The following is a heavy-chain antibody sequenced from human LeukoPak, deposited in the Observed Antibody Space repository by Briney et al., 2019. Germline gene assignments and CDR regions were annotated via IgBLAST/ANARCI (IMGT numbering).Heavy chain of an antibody. V-gene: IGHV4-59*01. CDR1: GGSISSYY. CDR3: ARGRLSARRYFDWLLYYYFDY. CDR2: IYYSGST. D-gene: IGHD3-9*01. J-gene: IGHJ4*02. Sequence: SETLSLTCTVSGGSISSYYWSWIRQPPGKGLEWIGYIYYSGSTNYNPSLKSRVTISVDTSKNQFSLKLNSVTAADTAVYYCARGRLSARRYFDWLLYYYFDYWGQGTLVTVS.